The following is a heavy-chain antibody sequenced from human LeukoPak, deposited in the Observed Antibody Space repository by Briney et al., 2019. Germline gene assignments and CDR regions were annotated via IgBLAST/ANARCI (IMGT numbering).Heavy chain of an antibody. J-gene: IGHJ4*02. CDR3: ARTYYYDSSGYNY. V-gene: IGHV1-2*02. CDR1: GYTFTGYY. Sequence: ASVKASCKASGYTFTGYYMHWVRQAPGQGLEWMGWINPNSGGTNYAQKFQGRVTMTRDTSISTAYMELSRLRSDDTAVYYCARTYYYDSSGYNYWGQGTLVTVSS. D-gene: IGHD3-22*01. CDR2: INPNSGGT.